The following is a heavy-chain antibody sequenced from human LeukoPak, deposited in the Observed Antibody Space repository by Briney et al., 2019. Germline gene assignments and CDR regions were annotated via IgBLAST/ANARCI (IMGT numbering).Heavy chain of an antibody. CDR1: GFTFSSHG. J-gene: IGHJ4*02. V-gene: IGHV3-23*01. CDR2: ISGSGGDT. CDR3: ATVLRGWDTTPADY. Sequence: PGGSLRLSCTASGFTFSSHGMSWVRQSPEKGLEWVSAISGSGGDTYYADSVRGRFTISRDNSKNTLYLQMHSLRSEDTAVYYCATVLRGWDTTPADYWGQGTLVSVSS. D-gene: IGHD4-17*01.